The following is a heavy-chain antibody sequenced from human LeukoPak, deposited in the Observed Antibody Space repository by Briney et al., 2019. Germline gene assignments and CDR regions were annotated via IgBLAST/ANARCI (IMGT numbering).Heavy chain of an antibody. CDR1: SLITSGVG. D-gene: IGHD3-22*01. Sequence: SLITSGVGVGCIRQPPGKALEWLALIYWDDDKRYSPSLKSRLTITKDTSKNQVVLTMTNMDPVDTATYYCAPLMIAGPHDAFDIWGQGTIVTVSS. V-gene: IGHV2-5*02. CDR2: IYWDDDK. J-gene: IGHJ3*02. CDR3: APLMIAGPHDAFDI.